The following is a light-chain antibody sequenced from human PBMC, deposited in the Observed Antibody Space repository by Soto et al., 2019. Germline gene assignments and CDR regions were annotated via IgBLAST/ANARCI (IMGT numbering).Light chain of an antibody. CDR1: QGISKY. Sequence: DIQMTQSPSSLSASVGDRVSISCRASQGISKYLAWYQQKPGKVPKVLIYAASTLQSGVPSRFSGSGSGTDFTLTISSLQPDDVATYYCQKCNSAPLTLGGGTKVEIK. CDR3: QKCNSAPLT. V-gene: IGKV1-27*01. J-gene: IGKJ4*01. CDR2: AAS.